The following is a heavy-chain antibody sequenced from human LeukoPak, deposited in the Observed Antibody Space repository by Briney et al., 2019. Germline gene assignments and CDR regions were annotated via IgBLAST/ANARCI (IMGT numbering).Heavy chain of an antibody. V-gene: IGHV3-23*01. CDR1: GFTFSSYG. J-gene: IGHJ4*02. Sequence: GGSLRLSCAASGFTFSSYGMSWVRQAPGKGLEWVSAIVGSGGSTNYADSVKGRFTISRDNSKSTLYLQMNSLRDEDTALYYCARNGRRTTVTSDVWGQGTLVTVSS. CDR2: IVGSGGST. CDR3: ARNGRRTTVTSDV. D-gene: IGHD4-17*01.